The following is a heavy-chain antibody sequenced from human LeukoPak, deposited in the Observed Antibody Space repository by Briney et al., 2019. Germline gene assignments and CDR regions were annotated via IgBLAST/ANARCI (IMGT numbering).Heavy chain of an antibody. CDR1: GFTFSSYA. Sequence: GGSLRLACAASGFTFSSYAMGWVRQAPGKGLEWISASTASGGNTYYADSVKGRFTISRDNSKNTLYLQVNSLRAEDTAVYYCAKGDGYSYGRYYFDYWGQGTLVTVSS. V-gene: IGHV3-23*01. J-gene: IGHJ4*02. CDR3: AKGDGYSYGRYYFDY. CDR2: STASGGNT. D-gene: IGHD5-18*01.